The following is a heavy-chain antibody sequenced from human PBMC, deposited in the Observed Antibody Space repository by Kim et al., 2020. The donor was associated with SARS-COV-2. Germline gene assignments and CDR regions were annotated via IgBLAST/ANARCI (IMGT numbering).Heavy chain of an antibody. CDR3: ARLAAAGIWFDP. Sequence: SETLSLTCAVYGGSFSGYYWSWIRQPPGKGLEWIGEINHSGSTNYNPSLKSRVTISVDTSKNQFSLKLSSVTAADTAVYYCARLAAAGIWFDPWGQGTLVTVSS. CDR2: INHSGST. V-gene: IGHV4-34*01. D-gene: IGHD6-13*01. J-gene: IGHJ5*02. CDR1: GGSFSGYY.